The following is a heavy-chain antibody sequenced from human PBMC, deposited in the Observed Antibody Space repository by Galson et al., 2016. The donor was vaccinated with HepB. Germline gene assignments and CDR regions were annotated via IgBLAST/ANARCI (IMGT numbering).Heavy chain of an antibody. J-gene: IGHJ5*02. CDR1: GFTFNSYW. CDR3: ARGWDDFWSAGRFDP. Sequence: SLRLSCAASGFTFNSYWMSWVRRAPGKELEWVANIKQDGSEKYYVDSVKGRFTISRDNARNSLYLQMNSLRAEDTAVYYCARGWDDFWSAGRFDPGGQGTLVTVSS. CDR2: IKQDGSEK. D-gene: IGHD3-3*01. V-gene: IGHV3-7*01.